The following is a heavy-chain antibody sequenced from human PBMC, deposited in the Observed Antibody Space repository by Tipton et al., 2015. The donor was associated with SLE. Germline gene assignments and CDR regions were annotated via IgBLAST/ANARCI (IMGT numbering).Heavy chain of an antibody. CDR3: ASGSDFLWSY. CDR1: GGSFSGYY. Sequence: LRLSCAVYGGSFSGYYWSWIRQPPGKGLEWIGEINHSGSTNYNPSLKSRVTISVDTSKNQFSLKLSSVTAADTAVYYCASGSDFLWSYWGQGTLVTVSS. D-gene: IGHD2/OR15-2a*01. J-gene: IGHJ4*02. V-gene: IGHV4-34*01. CDR2: INHSGST.